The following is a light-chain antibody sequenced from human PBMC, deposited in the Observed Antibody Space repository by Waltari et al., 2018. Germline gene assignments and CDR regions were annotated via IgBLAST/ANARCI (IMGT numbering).Light chain of an antibody. CDR3: QQTYSIPGT. Sequence: DIQMTQSPSSLSASLGDRVTITCRTSQAITNYLNWYQHKPGKAHKLLIYATSNLQNGVPSRFSGSGSGTDFTLTISSLQPEDFATYFCQQTYSIPGTFGPGTKVDFK. V-gene: IGKV1-39*01. CDR1: QAITNY. J-gene: IGKJ3*01. CDR2: ATS.